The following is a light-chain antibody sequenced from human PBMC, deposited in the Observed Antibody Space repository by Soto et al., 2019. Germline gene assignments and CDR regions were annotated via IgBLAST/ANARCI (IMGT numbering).Light chain of an antibody. CDR1: EGISSY. J-gene: IGKJ1*01. CDR2: PAS. CDR3: HQSFSSPRT. V-gene: IGKV1-39*01. Sequence: DIHMSQSPSSLSASVGYRFTITCRASEGISSYLNWYQLKPGTAPKLLIYPASNLQSGVPPRFSGSGSGKDFTLTIAALQPDDFATYYCHQSFSSPRTFGQGTKVDIK.